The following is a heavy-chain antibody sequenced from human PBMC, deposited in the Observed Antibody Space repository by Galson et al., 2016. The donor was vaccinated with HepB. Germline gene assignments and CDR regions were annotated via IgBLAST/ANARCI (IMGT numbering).Heavy chain of an antibody. CDR2: INSGGTT. Sequence: SLRLSCAASGLTVSSNYMMWVRQAPGKGLEWVSIINSGGTTYHADSVKGRFTISRHNSKNMLFLQMNSLSAEDTAMYYCARGRCSGGSCYSGLLYFDYWGQGTLVTVSS. CDR1: GLTVSSNY. V-gene: IGHV3-53*04. CDR3: ARGRCSGGSCYSGLLYFDY. D-gene: IGHD2-15*01. J-gene: IGHJ4*02.